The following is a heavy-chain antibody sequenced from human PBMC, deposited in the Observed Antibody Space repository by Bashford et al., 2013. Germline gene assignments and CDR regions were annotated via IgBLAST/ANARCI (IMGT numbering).Heavy chain of an antibody. CDR2: ISRSLSYI. J-gene: IGHJ4*02. CDR3: ARGDYDSSGTLDN. D-gene: IGHD3-22*01. V-gene: IGHV3-21*01. Sequence: VRQAPGKGLEWVSSISRSLSYIYYADSVKGRFTISRDNAKNSLSLQMNSLRAEDTAVYYCARGDYDSSGTLDNWGQGTLVTVSS.